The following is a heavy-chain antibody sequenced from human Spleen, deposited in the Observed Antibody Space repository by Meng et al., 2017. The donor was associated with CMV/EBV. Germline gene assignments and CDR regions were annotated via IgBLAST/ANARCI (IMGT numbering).Heavy chain of an antibody. CDR2: IIPVFGTT. CDR1: GYTFTGHH. CDR3: ASEELELGTS. D-gene: IGHD1-7*01. J-gene: IGHJ5*02. V-gene: IGHV1-69*05. Sequence: SVKVSCKASGYTFTGHHVHWMRQVPGQGLEWMGRIIPVFGTTNFAPKFQGRATLSTDESTSTIYMELSSLRSQDTAVYYCASEELELGTSWGQGTLVTVSS.